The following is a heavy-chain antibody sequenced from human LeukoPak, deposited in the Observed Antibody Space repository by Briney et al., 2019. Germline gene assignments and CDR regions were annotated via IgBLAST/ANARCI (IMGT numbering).Heavy chain of an antibody. J-gene: IGHJ5*02. D-gene: IGHD5-24*01. CDR1: GYTFTGYY. CDR2: INPNSGGT. CDR3: AKEQMATAFDP. Sequence: ASVKVSCKASGYTFTGYYMHWLRQAPGQGLEWMGWINPNSGGTKYAQKFQGRVTMTRDTSISTAYMELSRLRSDDSAVYYCAKEQMATAFDPWGQGTLVTVSS. V-gene: IGHV1-2*02.